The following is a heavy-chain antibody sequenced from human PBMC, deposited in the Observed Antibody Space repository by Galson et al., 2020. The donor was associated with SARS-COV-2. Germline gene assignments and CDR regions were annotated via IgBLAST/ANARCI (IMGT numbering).Heavy chain of an antibody. J-gene: IGHJ6*03. CDR2: ISYDGSNK. CDR3: ARDLFYFYYYMDV. D-gene: IGHD3-10*01. Sequence: GESLKISCAASGFTFSSYAMHWVRQAPGKGLEWVAVISYDGSNKYYADSVKGRFTISRDNSKNTLYLQMNSLRAEDTAVYYCARDLFYFYYYMDVWGKGTTVTISS. CDR1: GFTFSSYA. V-gene: IGHV3-30*04.